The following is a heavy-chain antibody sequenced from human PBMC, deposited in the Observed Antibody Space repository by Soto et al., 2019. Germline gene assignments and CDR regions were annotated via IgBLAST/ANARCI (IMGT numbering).Heavy chain of an antibody. V-gene: IGHV4-59*01. CDR2: IYYSGIT. Sequence: SETLSLTCAVSGGSISSFYWSWVRQPPGKGLEWIGYIYYSGITNYNPSLKSRVSISLDTSKNQLSLRLTSVTAADTAVYYCARYRWSESNSFWFAPWGQGTQVTVSS. D-gene: IGHD2-8*02. J-gene: IGHJ5*02. CDR1: GGSISSFY. CDR3: ARYRWSESNSFWFAP.